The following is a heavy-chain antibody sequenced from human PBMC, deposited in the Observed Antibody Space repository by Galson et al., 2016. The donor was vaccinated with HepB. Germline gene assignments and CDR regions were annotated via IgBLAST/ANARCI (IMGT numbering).Heavy chain of an antibody. Sequence: ETLSLTCTVSGGSIRNYYRSWIRQPPGKGLEFIGYINYSGNTNYNPSLKSRVTISVDTSKNQFFPKVRSVTAADTAVYSCARVRGSLSAYNWFDPWGQGTLVTVSS. CDR1: GGSIRNYY. D-gene: IGHD3-16*01. V-gene: IGHV4-59*01. CDR3: ARVRGSLSAYNWFDP. J-gene: IGHJ5*02. CDR2: INYSGNT.